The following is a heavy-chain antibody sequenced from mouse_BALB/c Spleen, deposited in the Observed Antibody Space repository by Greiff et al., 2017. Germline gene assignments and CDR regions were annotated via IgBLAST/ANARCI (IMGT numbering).Heavy chain of an antibody. D-gene: IGHD2-14*01. V-gene: IGHV1-18*01. Sequence: SGPELVKPGASVKIPCKASGYTFTDYNMDWVKRSHGKSLEWIGDINPNNGGTIYNQKFKGKATLTVDKSSSTAYMELRSLTSEDTAVYYCARGVYRSLYAMDYWGQGTSVTVSS. CDR1: GYTFTDYN. CDR2: INPNNGGT. J-gene: IGHJ4*01. CDR3: ARGVYRSLYAMDY.